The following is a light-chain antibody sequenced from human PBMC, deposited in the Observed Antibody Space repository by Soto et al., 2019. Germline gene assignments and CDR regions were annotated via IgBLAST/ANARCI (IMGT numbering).Light chain of an antibody. J-gene: IGKJ1*01. CDR3: QQYDSSPKK. Sequence: LVLPPSPGTLSLSPGDIAPLSCRASQSVSSSYLAWYQQKPGQAPRLLIYGASSRATGIPDRFSGSGSGTDFTLTISRLEPEDFAVYYCQQYDSSPKKFGQGTKVDI. V-gene: IGKV3-20*01. CDR2: GAS. CDR1: QSVSSSY.